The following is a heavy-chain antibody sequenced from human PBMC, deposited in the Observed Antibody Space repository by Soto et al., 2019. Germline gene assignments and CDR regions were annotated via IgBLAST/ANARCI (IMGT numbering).Heavy chain of an antibody. D-gene: IGHD2-15*01. CDR3: AXDKYCSGGSCRKNWFDP. V-gene: IGHV4-59*01. Sequence: PSETLSLTCTISGGSISSSYWSWIRQPPGKGLEWLAYIYDDGSANYNPSLKSRATISLDMSKNQFSLKLTSVTAADTAVYYCAXDKYCSGGSCRKNWFDPWGQGTLVTVSS. CDR1: GGSISSSY. CDR2: IYDDGSA. J-gene: IGHJ5*02.